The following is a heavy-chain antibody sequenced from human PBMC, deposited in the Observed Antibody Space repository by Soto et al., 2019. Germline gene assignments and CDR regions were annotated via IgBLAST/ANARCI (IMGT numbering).Heavy chain of an antibody. CDR2: IFYSGST. J-gene: IGHJ3*02. D-gene: IGHD3-16*01. CDR3: ARRYGWAFDI. CDR1: GGSISSSSYY. Sequence: SETLSLTCTVSGGSISSSSYYWGWIRQPPGKGLEWIGSIFYSGSTYYNPSLKSRVTISVDTSKNQFSLKLSSVTAADTAVYYCARRYGWAFDIWGQGTMVTVSS. V-gene: IGHV4-39*01.